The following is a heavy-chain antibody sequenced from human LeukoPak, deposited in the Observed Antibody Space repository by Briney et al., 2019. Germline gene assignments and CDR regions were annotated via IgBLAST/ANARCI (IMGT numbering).Heavy chain of an antibody. J-gene: IGHJ4*02. CDR3: ANAHDYQQPRTKIVDY. V-gene: IGHV3-33*03. CDR1: GFTFSSYG. Sequence: GGSLRLSCAASGFTFSSYGMHWVRQAPGKGLEWVAVIWHDGSHRYYADSVKGRFTISRDNSKNTLYLQISSLRDEATAVYYCANAHDYQQPRTKIVDYWGQGTLVTVSS. CDR2: IWHDGSHR. D-gene: IGHD2-2*01.